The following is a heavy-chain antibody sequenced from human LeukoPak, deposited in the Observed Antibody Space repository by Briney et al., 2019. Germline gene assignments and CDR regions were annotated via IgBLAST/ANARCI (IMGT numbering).Heavy chain of an antibody. Sequence: GGSLRLSCAASGFTFSNYAMRWVRQAPGKGLEWVAAISGSGGSTYYADSVKGRFTISRDNSKNTLYLQMYSLRAEDTAVYYCAKDLTMIVDWGQGTLVTVSS. CDR2: ISGSGGST. J-gene: IGHJ1*01. V-gene: IGHV3-23*01. CDR3: AKDLTMIVD. CDR1: GFTFSNYA. D-gene: IGHD3-22*01.